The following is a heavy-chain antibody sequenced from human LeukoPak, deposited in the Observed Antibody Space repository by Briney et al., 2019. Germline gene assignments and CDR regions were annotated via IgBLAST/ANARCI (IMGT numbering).Heavy chain of an antibody. Sequence: ASVKVSCKPSGYTFTSYGISWVRQAPGQGLEWMGWISAYNGNTNYAQKLQGRVTMTTDTSTSTAYMELRSLKSDDTAVYYCARDRPQLVVPAAIRGYYYGMDVWGQGTTVTVSS. J-gene: IGHJ6*02. CDR2: ISAYNGNT. V-gene: IGHV1-18*01. D-gene: IGHD2-2*02. CDR3: ARDRPQLVVPAAIRGYYYGMDV. CDR1: GYTFTSYG.